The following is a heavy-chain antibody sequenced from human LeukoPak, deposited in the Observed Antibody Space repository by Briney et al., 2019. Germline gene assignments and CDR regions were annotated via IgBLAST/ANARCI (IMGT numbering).Heavy chain of an antibody. D-gene: IGHD2-21*02. CDR2: ISGSGDNT. Sequence: GGSLRLSCAASGFTFSNYAMSWVRQAPGKGLEWVSAISGSGDNTYYADSVKGRFAVSRDNSKNTLYVQMKSLRAEDTAVYYCAKDFVVVPGNVNYFDYWGQGTLVTVSS. V-gene: IGHV3-23*01. CDR1: GFTFSNYA. CDR3: AKDFVVVPGNVNYFDY. J-gene: IGHJ4*02.